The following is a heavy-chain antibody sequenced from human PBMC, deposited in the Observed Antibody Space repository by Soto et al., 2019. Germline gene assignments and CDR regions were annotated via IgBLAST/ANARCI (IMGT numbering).Heavy chain of an antibody. V-gene: IGHV1-3*01. J-gene: IGHJ5*02. CDR3: ARDKGDIVLMVYAIPAFPWFDP. D-gene: IGHD2-8*01. CDR1: GYTFTSYA. Sequence: ASVKVSCKASGYTFTSYAMHWVRQAPGQRLEWMGWINAGNGNTKYSQKFQGRVTITRDTSASTAYMELSSLRSEDTAVYYCARDKGDIVLMVYAIPAFPWFDPWGQGTLVTVSS. CDR2: INAGNGNT.